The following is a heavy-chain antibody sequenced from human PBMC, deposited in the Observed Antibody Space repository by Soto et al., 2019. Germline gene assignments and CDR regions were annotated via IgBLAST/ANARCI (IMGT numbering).Heavy chain of an antibody. J-gene: IGHJ6*01. CDR1: GFTFSSSA. V-gene: IGHV3-30-3*01. CDR3: ARPDNGDYSYDYYYGMDV. D-gene: IGHD4-4*01. CDR2: ISYDGSNN. Sequence: QVQLVESGGGVVQPGRSLRLSCAASGFTFSSSAMHWVRQAPGKGLEWVAVISYDGSNNYYADSVQGRFTISRDNSKNTLYLQMNSLRAEDTAVYYCARPDNGDYSYDYYYGMDVWGQGTTVTFSS.